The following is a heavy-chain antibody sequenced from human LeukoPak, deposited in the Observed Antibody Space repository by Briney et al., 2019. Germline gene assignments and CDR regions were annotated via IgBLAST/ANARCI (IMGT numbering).Heavy chain of an antibody. CDR3: AKDFGTGYYYDSSDWALDI. CDR2: ISGSGGST. Sequence: GGSLRLSCAASGFTFSSYAMSWVRQAPGKGLEWVSAISGSGGSTYYADSVKGRFTISRDNSKNTLYLQMNSLRAENTVVYYCAKDFGTGYYYDSSDWALDIWGQGTMVTVSS. D-gene: IGHD3-22*01. J-gene: IGHJ3*02. V-gene: IGHV3-23*01. CDR1: GFTFSSYA.